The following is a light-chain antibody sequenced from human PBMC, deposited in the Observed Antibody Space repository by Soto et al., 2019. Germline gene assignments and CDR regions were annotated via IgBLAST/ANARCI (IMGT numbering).Light chain of an antibody. CDR2: DAS. Sequence: DIQMTQSPSTLSASVGDRVTITCRASQSISGWLAWYQQKPGKAPNLLISDASSLESGVPSRFSGSGSGTEFTLTIGGLQPDDFATYYCQQYSSYSSFGQGTKLEIK. CDR3: QQYSSYSS. V-gene: IGKV1-5*01. CDR1: QSISGW. J-gene: IGKJ2*01.